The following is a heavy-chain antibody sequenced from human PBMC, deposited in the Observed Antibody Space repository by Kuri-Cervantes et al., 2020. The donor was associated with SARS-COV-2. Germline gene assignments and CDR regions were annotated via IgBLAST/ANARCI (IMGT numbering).Heavy chain of an antibody. CDR3: ARDLLLYYDSSGYHNWFDP. Sequence: ESLKISCTVSGGSISSHYWSWIRQPPGKGLEWIGEINHNGSTNYNPSLKSRVTISVDTSKNQFSLKLSSVTAADTAVYYCARDLLLYYDSSGYHNWFDPWGQGTLVTVSS. CDR1: GGSISSHY. CDR2: INHNGST. D-gene: IGHD3-22*01. V-gene: IGHV4-34*01. J-gene: IGHJ5*02.